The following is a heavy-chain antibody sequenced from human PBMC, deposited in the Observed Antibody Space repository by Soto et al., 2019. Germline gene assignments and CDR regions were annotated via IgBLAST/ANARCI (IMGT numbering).Heavy chain of an antibody. CDR3: ARSSGIVVVTASLGYAVFAI. J-gene: IGHJ3*02. V-gene: IGHV1-69*13. CDR2: IIPIFGTA. CDR1: GGRFSSSA. Sequence: SVEVTCKDAGGRFSSSASCWVQQASGQGLEWMGGIIPIFGTANYAQKFQGRVTITADESTSTAYMELSSLRSEDTAVYYCARSSGIVVVTASLGYAVFAIWGQGTMVTVSS. D-gene: IGHD2-21*02.